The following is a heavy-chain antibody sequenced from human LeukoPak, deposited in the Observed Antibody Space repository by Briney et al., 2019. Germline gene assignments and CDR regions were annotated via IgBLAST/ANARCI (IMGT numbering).Heavy chain of an antibody. J-gene: IGHJ4*02. D-gene: IGHD1-26*01. CDR2: IYHSGST. CDR1: GYSISSGYY. V-gene: IGHV4-38-2*01. Sequence: SETLSLTCAVSGYSISSGYYWGWIRQLPGKGLEWIGSIYHSGSTYYNPSLKSRVTISVDTSKNQFSLKLSSVTAADTAVYYCARHRAGWDSPDPFFDYWGQGTLVTVSS. CDR3: ARHRAGWDSPDPFFDY.